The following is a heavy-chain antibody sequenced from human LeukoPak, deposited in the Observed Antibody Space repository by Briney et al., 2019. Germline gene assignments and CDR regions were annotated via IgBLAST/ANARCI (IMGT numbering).Heavy chain of an antibody. CDR3: GRRAHHGPESYPRS. CDR1: GGSFSGYY. Sequence: PSETLSLTCAVYGGSFSGYYGSWIRQPPGGGLEWIGEINHSGSTGYNPSLKSRVTMSVDTSKSQIPLKLTSVTAADTGVYYCGRRAHHGPESYPRSWGQGTLVTVSS. V-gene: IGHV4-34*01. D-gene: IGHD3-10*01. J-gene: IGHJ4*02. CDR2: INHSGST.